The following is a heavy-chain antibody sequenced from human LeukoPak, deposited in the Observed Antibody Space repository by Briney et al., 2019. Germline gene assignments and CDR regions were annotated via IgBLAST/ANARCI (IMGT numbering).Heavy chain of an antibody. D-gene: IGHD4-17*01. Sequence: GSLRLSCAASGFTFSSYGMSWVRQAPGKGLEWVSAISGSGGSTYYADSVKGRFTISRDNAKNSLYLQMNSLRAEDTAVYYCASPSMTTVTTAPDYWGQGTLVTVSS. J-gene: IGHJ4*02. CDR2: ISGSGGST. V-gene: IGHV3-23*01. CDR1: GFTFSSYG. CDR3: ASPSMTTVTTAPDY.